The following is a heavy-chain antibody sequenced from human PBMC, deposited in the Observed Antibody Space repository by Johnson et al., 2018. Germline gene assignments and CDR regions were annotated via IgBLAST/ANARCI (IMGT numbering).Heavy chain of an antibody. CDR2: INHRGRT. CDR3: ATPYSGNYLIY. D-gene: IGHD1-26*01. V-gene: IGHV4-34*01. J-gene: IGHJ4*02. Sequence: QVQLQQWGAGLLKPSETLSLTCAVYGGSLSAYYWNWIRQSPGKGLEWIGEINHRGRTYYNPSLKGRVTLSVDTSKNQFYLRLSSVAAADTAVYYCATPYSGNYLIYWGQGTLVTVSS. CDR1: GGSLSAYY.